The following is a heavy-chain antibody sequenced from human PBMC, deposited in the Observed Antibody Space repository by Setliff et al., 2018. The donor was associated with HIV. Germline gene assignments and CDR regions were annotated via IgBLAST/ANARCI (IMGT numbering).Heavy chain of an antibody. D-gene: IGHD3-22*01. Sequence: ASVKVSCKASGYTFTSYDINWVRQATGQGLEWMGWMNPNSGNTGYAQKFQGRVTITRNTSISTAYMELSSLRPEDTAVYYWATDSSGYYFRAFDIWGQGTMVTV. CDR3: ATDSSGYYFRAFDI. CDR1: GYTFTSYD. V-gene: IGHV1-8*03. CDR2: MNPNSGNT. J-gene: IGHJ3*02.